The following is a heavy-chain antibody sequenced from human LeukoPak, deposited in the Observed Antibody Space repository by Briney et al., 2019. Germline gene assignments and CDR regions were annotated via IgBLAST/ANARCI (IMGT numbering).Heavy chain of an antibody. CDR2: IYYSGST. V-gene: IGHV4-61*01. J-gene: IGHJ4*02. CDR3: ASIAVAGTVDY. Sequence: SETLSLTCTVSGGSVSSGSYYWSWIRQPPGKGLEWIGYIYYSGSTNYNPSLKSRVTISVDTSKNQFSLKLSSVTAADTAVYYCASIAVAGTVDYGGQGTLVTVSS. CDR1: GGSVSSGSYY. D-gene: IGHD6-19*01.